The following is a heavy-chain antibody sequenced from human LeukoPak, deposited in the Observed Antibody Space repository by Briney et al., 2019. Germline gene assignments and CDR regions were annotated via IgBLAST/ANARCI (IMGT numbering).Heavy chain of an antibody. CDR2: INTVASYI. V-gene: IGHV3-21*01. CDR3: ARLRRNSDKSGFYYYYDY. Sequence: PGGSLRLSCAASGLTFSSFSFNWVRQGPGKGLEWVSSINTVASYIYYADSVKGRFTISRDNAKKSLYLQMNSLRAEDTGVYYCARLRRNSDKSGFYYYYDYWGQGTLVTVS. CDR1: GLTFSSFS. J-gene: IGHJ4*02. D-gene: IGHD3-22*01.